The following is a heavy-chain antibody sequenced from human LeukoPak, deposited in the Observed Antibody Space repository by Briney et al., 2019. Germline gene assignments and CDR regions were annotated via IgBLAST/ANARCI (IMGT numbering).Heavy chain of an antibody. Sequence: GGSLRLPCAASGFTFSSYGMRWVRQAPGKGLEYVSGINSNGGSTYYANSVKGRFTISRDNSRSTLYLQMGSLRAEDMAVYYCAREGSYGASDYWGQGTMVTVSS. CDR2: INSNGGST. V-gene: IGHV3-64*01. D-gene: IGHD5-18*01. J-gene: IGHJ4*02. CDR1: GFTFSSYG. CDR3: AREGSYGASDY.